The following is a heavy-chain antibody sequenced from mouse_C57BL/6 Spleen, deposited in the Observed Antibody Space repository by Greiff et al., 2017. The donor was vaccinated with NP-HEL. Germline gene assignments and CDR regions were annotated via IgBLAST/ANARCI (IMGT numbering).Heavy chain of an antibody. CDR1: GFTFNTYA. J-gene: IGHJ1*03. CDR2: IRSKSSNYAT. Sequence: DVKLVESGGGLVQPKGSLKLSCAASGFTFNTYAMHWVRQAPGKGLEWVARIRSKSSNYATYYADSVKDRFTISRDDSQSMLYLQMNNLKTADTAMYYCVRDGAYYGSSYWYFDVWGTGTTVTVSS. D-gene: IGHD1-1*01. V-gene: IGHV10-3*01. CDR3: VRDGAYYGSSYWYFDV.